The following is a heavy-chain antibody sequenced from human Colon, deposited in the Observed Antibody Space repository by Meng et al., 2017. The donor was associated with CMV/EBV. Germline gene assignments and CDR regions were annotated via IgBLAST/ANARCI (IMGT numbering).Heavy chain of an antibody. CDR3: AKHIRQLIKYYYYGMNV. CDR2: IRYDGNDK. CDR1: GFTFSNYG. V-gene: IGHV3-30*02. D-gene: IGHD6-6*01. J-gene: IGHJ6*02. Sequence: AKSLTLSCAASGFTFSNYGIHWVRQAPGKGLEWVAFIRYDGNDKYYGDSVKGRFTISRDNSKNTLYLQMNSLRPEDTAVYYCAKHIRQLIKYYYYGMNVWGQGTTVTVSS.